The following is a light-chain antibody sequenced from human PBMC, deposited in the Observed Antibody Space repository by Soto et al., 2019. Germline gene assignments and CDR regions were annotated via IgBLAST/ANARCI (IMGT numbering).Light chain of an antibody. J-gene: IGKJ5*01. V-gene: IGKV1-33*01. CDR2: DAS. CDR3: QQYDNLPSIT. CDR1: QDISNY. Sequence: DIQMTQSPSSLSASVGDRVTITRQASQDISNYLNWYQQKPGKAPKLLIYDASNLETGVPSRFSGSGSGTDFTFTISSLQPEDIATYYCQQYDNLPSITFGQGTRLEIK.